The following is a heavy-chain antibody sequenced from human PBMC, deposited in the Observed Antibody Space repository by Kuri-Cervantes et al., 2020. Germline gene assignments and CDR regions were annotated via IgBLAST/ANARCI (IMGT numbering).Heavy chain of an antibody. CDR2: ISNTGST. D-gene: IGHD6-19*01. Sequence: GSLRLSCTVSGASVSSYYWSWIRQPPGKRLEWIGYISNTGSTNYNPSLKSRVTISLDTSKNQFSLKLSSVTAADTAVYYCARGRVAVAGPHAFDIWGQGTMVTVSS. CDR3: ARGRVAVAGPHAFDI. J-gene: IGHJ3*02. CDR1: GASVSSYY. V-gene: IGHV4-59*02.